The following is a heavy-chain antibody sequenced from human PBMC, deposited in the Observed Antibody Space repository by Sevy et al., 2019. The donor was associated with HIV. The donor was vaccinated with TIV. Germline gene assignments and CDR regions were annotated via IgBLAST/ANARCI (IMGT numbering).Heavy chain of an antibody. CDR2: IKRDESVK. D-gene: IGHD2-21*01. CDR1: GFTFSDYW. CDR3: ARDSSYCSGDKCYDVFDI. J-gene: IGHJ3*02. V-gene: IGHV3-7*01. Sequence: GGSLRLSCAASGFTFSDYWMTWVRQAPGKDLEWVANIKRDESVKHHVDSVKGRFSVSRDNAKNSLYLHMNSLRADDTALYYCARDSSYCSGDKCYDVFDIWGQGTMVTVSS.